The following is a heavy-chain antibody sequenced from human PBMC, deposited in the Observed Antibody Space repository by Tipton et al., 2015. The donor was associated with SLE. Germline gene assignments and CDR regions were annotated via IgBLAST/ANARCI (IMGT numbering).Heavy chain of an antibody. V-gene: IGHV3-20*04. CDR1: GFNFDDYG. CDR3: ARAPLPKQPLGFGMDV. D-gene: IGHD6-13*01. CDR2: ISWVGHTK. J-gene: IGHJ6*02. Sequence: SLRLSCAAFGFNFDDYGMSWVRQAPGKGLEWVSGISWVGHTKGYAESVRGRFTISRDSTRKSVYLQMNSLRVEDTAFYYCARAPLPKQPLGFGMDVWGQGTPFTVSS.